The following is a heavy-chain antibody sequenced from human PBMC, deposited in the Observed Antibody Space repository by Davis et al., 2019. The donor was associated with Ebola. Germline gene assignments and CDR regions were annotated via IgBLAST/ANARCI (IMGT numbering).Heavy chain of an antibody. CDR2: IYSGGST. D-gene: IGHD1-26*01. CDR1: GFTVSSNY. Sequence: GESLKISCAASGFTVSSNYMSWVRQAPGKGLEWVSVIYSGGSTYYADSVKGRFTISRDNSKNTLYLQMNSLRAEDTAVYYCARTLNAWELLFYTVDYWGQGTLVTVSS. CDR3: ARTLNAWELLFYTVDY. V-gene: IGHV3-53*05. J-gene: IGHJ4*02.